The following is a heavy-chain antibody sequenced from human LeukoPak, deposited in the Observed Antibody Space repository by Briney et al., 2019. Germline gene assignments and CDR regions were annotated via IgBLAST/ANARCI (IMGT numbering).Heavy chain of an antibody. CDR3: ARAMVEYHYGMDV. CDR2: INPDSGVT. D-gene: IGHD3-10*01. Sequence: GASVKVSCKASGYTFSDYYMHWVRQAPGQGLEWMGWINPDSGVTNRAQKFEGRVTMTRDTSISTVYMELSRLRSDDTAVYYCARAMVEYHYGMDVWGQGTTVTVSS. V-gene: IGHV1-2*02. CDR1: GYTFSDYY. J-gene: IGHJ6*02.